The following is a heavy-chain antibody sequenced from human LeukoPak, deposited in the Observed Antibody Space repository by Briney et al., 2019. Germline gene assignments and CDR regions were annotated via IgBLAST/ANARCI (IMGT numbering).Heavy chain of an antibody. J-gene: IGHJ4*02. V-gene: IGHV1-18*04. CDR2: ISAYNGNT. Sequence: ASVKVSCKASGYTFASHGISWVRQAPGQGLEWMGWISAYNGNTKYAEKVHDRVTMTTDTSTSTASMELRSLRSDDTAVYYCARTSAGGPPDYWGQGTLVTVSS. CDR1: GYTFASHG. D-gene: IGHD2-8*02. CDR3: ARTSAGGPPDY.